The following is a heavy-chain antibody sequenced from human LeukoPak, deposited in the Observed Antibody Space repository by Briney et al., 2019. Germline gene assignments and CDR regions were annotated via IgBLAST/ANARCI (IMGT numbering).Heavy chain of an antibody. CDR2: IYYTGST. CDR1: GGSISSYY. CDR3: ARLYYDSSGPYYYYYYYMDV. D-gene: IGHD3-22*01. Sequence: SETLSLTCTVSGGSISSYYWTWIRQPPGKGLEWIGYIYYTGSTNYNPSLKSRVSISLDTSKNQFSLKLSSVTAADTAVYYCARLYYDSSGPYYYYYYYMDVWGKGTTVTVSS. V-gene: IGHV4-59*01. J-gene: IGHJ6*03.